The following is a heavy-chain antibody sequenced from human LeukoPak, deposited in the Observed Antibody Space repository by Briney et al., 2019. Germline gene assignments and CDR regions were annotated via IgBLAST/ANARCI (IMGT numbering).Heavy chain of an antibody. V-gene: IGHV3-20*04. J-gene: IGHJ4*02. CDR1: GFTFSSYW. Sequence: GGSLRLSCAASGFTFSSYWMSWVRQAPGQVLEWVSGVNWNGGSTGYADTVKGRFTISRDNAKNSLYLQMNSLRAEDTALCYCARASLYDNSAYYLDYWGQGTLVTVSS. CDR2: VNWNGGST. CDR3: ARASLYDNSAYYLDY. D-gene: IGHD3-22*01.